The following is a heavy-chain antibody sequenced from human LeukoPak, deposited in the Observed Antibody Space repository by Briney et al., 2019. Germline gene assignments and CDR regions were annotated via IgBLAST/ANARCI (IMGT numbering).Heavy chain of an antibody. CDR2: FDPEDGET. CDR3: ATGIPSMVRGDPPAFDY. V-gene: IGHV1-24*01. Sequence: GAAVTVSCKVSGYTLTELSMHWVRQAPGKGLEWMGGFDPEDGETIYAQKFQGRVTMTEDTSTDTAYMELSSLRSEDRAVYYCATGIPSMVRGDPPAFDYWGQGNLVTVSS. J-gene: IGHJ4*02. D-gene: IGHD3-10*01. CDR1: GYTLTELS.